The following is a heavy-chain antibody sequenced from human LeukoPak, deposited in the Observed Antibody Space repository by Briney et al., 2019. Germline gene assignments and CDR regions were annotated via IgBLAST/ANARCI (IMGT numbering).Heavy chain of an antibody. J-gene: IGHJ4*02. CDR3: ARDYFGSALDY. Sequence: GGSLRLSCAASGFTFSSYGMHWVRQATGEGLEWVSSIGTGGDTYYAGSVKGRFTISRENAKKSLYLQMNSLRAGDTAVYYCARDYFGSALDYWSQGTLVTVSS. CDR2: IGTGGDT. D-gene: IGHD3-10*01. CDR1: GFTFSSYG. V-gene: IGHV3-13*01.